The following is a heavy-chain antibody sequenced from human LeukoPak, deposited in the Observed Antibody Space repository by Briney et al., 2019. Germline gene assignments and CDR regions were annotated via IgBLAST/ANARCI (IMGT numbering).Heavy chain of an antibody. V-gene: IGHV3-30*02. J-gene: IGHJ5*02. Sequence: GGSLRLSCAASGFTFSSYGMHWVRQAPGKGLEWVAFIRYDGSNKYYADSVKGRFTISRDNSKNTLYLQMNSLRAEDTAVYYCAKEGGYYYDSSNWFDPWGQGTLVTVSS. CDR2: IRYDGSNK. CDR3: AKEGGYYYDSSNWFDP. CDR1: GFTFSSYG. D-gene: IGHD3-22*01.